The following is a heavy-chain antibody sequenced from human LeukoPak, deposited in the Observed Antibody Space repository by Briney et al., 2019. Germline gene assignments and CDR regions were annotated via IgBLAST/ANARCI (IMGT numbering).Heavy chain of an antibody. V-gene: IGHV3-23*01. J-gene: IGHJ6*02. CDR2: ISGSVDST. CDR1: GFTFSTYA. CDR3: AKDLGYCSGGICYYYGMDV. D-gene: IGHD2-15*01. Sequence: GGSLRLSCAASGFTFSTYAMSWVRQAPGEGLEWVSGISGSVDSTDYADSVKGRFTVSRDNSKNTLYLQMNSLRAEDTAVYYCAKDLGYCSGGICYYYGMDVWGQGTTVTVSS.